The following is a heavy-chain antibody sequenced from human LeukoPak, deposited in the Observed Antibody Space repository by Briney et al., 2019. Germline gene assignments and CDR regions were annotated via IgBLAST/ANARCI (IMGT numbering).Heavy chain of an antibody. J-gene: IGHJ4*02. D-gene: IGHD3-3*01. Sequence: ASVKVSCKVSGYTLTELSMHWVRQAPGKGLXWMGGFDPEDGETIYAQKFQGRVTMTEDTSTDTAYMELSSLRSEDTAVYYCASGPIFGVVTPQDSGVDFDYWGQGTLVTVSS. CDR2: FDPEDGET. V-gene: IGHV1-24*01. CDR1: GYTLTELS. CDR3: ASGPIFGVVTPQDSGVDFDY.